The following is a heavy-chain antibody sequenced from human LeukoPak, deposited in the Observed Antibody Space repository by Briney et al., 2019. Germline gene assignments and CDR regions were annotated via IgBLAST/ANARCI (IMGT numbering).Heavy chain of an antibody. CDR3: AREMRSPRGGFDY. J-gene: IGHJ4*02. CDR1: SGSISSTSYY. Sequence: SETLSLTCTVSSGSISSTSYYWGWIRQPPGMGLEWTGSMYYSGSTYYNPSLKSRVTISVDTSKSQFSLKLSSVTAADTAVYYCAREMRSPRGGFDYWDQGTLVTVPS. D-gene: IGHD3-10*01. V-gene: IGHV4-39*07. CDR2: MYYSGST.